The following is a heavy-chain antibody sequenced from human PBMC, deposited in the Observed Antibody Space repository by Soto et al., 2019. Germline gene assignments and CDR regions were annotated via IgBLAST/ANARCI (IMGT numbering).Heavy chain of an antibody. V-gene: IGHV3-30-3*01. CDR2: ISYDGSNK. CDR1: GFTFSSYA. J-gene: IGHJ4*01. CDR3: AKESRSIPARPPFDF. D-gene: IGHD6-6*01. Sequence: PGGSLRLSCAASGFTFSSYAMHWVLRAPGKGLVEGAVISYDGSNKYYADSVKGRFTISRDNSKNTLYLQMNSVTAEDTAVYCCAKESRSIPARPPFDFWGQGTLVTVSS.